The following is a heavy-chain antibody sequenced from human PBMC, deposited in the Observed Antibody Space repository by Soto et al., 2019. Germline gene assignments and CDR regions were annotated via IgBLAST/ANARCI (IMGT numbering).Heavy chain of an antibody. V-gene: IGHV3-33*01. CDR1: GVTLSDHG. CDR3: ARDLARRTYYYYALDV. CDR2: IWYDATNK. Sequence: AGGVLRHLRAAAGVTLSDHGVRRVRQDPREGLEWVALIWYDATNKYYGGSVKGRFTISRDNSQNTLYLQVNSLTAEDTAVYYCARDLARRTYYYYALDVWGQGTTVTVSS. J-gene: IGHJ6*02.